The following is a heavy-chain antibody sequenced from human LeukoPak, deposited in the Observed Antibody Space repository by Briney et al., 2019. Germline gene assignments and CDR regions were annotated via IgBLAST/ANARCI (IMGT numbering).Heavy chain of an antibody. J-gene: IGHJ3*02. CDR2: IRYDGSNK. Sequence: PGGSLRLSCAASGFTFSSYGMHWVRQGPGKGLEWVAFIRYDGSNKYYADSVKGRFTISRDNSKNTLYLQMNSLRAEDTAVYYCANPSLFYWQQLVPGDAFDIWGQGTMVTVSS. CDR3: ANPSLFYWQQLVPGDAFDI. D-gene: IGHD6-13*01. CDR1: GFTFSSYG. V-gene: IGHV3-30*02.